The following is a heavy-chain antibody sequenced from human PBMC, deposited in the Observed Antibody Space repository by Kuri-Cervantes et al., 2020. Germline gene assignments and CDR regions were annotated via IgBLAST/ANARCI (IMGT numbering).Heavy chain of an antibody. CDR1: GGSISSSSYY. V-gene: IGHV4-39*01. Sequence: GSLRLSCTVSGGSISSSSYYWGWIRQPPGKGLEWIGSIYYSGSTYYNPSLKSRVTISVDTSKNQFSLKLSSVTAADTAVYYCARLLRAVINWFDPWGQGTLVTDSS. CDR2: IYYSGST. CDR3: ARLLRAVINWFDP. J-gene: IGHJ5*02. D-gene: IGHD3-10*01.